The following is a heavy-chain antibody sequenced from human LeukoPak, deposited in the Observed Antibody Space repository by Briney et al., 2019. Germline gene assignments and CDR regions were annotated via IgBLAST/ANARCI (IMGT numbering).Heavy chain of an antibody. CDR3: AKQSYARSLGE. CDR1: GFPFSDFS. CDR2: TNSGGTST. Sequence: GGSLRLSCATSGFPFSDFSMSWVRQAPGKGLEWISTTNSGGTSTYYAESVKGRFTISRDNSKNTLYLQMGSLRVQDTAVYYCAKQSYARSLGEGGPGTLVSVSS. D-gene: IGHD2-8*01. V-gene: IGHV3-23*01. J-gene: IGHJ4*02.